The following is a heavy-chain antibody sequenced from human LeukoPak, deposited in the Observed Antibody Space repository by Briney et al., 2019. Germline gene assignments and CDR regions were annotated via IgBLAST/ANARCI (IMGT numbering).Heavy chain of an antibody. V-gene: IGHV3-53*01. D-gene: IGHD1-1*01. CDR3: AKVDYWSPENYLDS. CDR2: ITDGADT. Sequence: GGSLRLSCAASGFTFSNAWMSWVRQAPGKGLESVSVITDGADTYYADSVKGRFTISRDNSQNTVHLQMDNLRADDTAVYYCAKVDYWSPENYLDSWGQGTLVTVSS. J-gene: IGHJ4*02. CDR1: GFTFSNAW.